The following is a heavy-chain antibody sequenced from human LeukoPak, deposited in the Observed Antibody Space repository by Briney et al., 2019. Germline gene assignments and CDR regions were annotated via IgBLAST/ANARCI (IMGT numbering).Heavy chain of an antibody. Sequence: GGSLRLSCAASGFTFSSYAMSWVRQAPGKGLEWVSAISGSGGSTYYAHSVKGRFTISRDNSKNTLSLHMNSLRAEDTAVYCCAKGGLGKLVLVDYWGQGTLVTVSS. CDR2: ISGSGGST. D-gene: IGHD5-12*01. J-gene: IGHJ4*02. CDR1: GFTFSSYA. V-gene: IGHV3-23*01. CDR3: AKGGLGKLVLVDY.